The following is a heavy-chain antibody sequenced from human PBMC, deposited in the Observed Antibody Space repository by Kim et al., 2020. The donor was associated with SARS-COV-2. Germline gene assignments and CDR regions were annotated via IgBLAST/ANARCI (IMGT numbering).Heavy chain of an antibody. CDR3: ARDNRGSITMVRGVILRYGVDV. D-gene: IGHD3-10*01. J-gene: IGHJ6*02. CDR2: IWYDGSDK. CDR1: GFTFSSYG. V-gene: IGHV3-33*01. Sequence: GGSLRLSCAASGFTFSSYGMHWVRQAPGKGLEWVAVIWYDGSDKYYADSVKGRFTIYRDNSKNTLYLQMNSLRAEDTAVYYCARDNRGSITMVRGVILRYGVDVWGQGTTVAVSS.